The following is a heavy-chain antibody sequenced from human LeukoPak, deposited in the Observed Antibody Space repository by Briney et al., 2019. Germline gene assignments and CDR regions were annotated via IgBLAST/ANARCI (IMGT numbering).Heavy chain of an antibody. Sequence: ASVKVSCKASGYTFTGYYMHWVRQAPGQGLEWMGWINPNSGGTNYAQKFQGGVTMTRDTSISTAYMELSRLRSDDTAVYYCARVKGSGYYNDAFDIWGQGTMVTVSS. CDR3: ARVKGSGYYNDAFDI. CDR2: INPNSGGT. J-gene: IGHJ3*02. D-gene: IGHD3-22*01. CDR1: GYTFTGYY. V-gene: IGHV1-2*02.